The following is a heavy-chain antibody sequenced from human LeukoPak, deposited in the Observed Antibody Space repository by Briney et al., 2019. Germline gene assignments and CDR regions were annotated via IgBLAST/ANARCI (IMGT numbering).Heavy chain of an antibody. D-gene: IGHD2-2*02. CDR1: GYSFTSYW. V-gene: IGHV5-51*01. J-gene: IGHJ4*02. CDR2: IYPGDSDT. CDR3: ARQGAYCNSITCYTDY. Sequence: GESLKISCKGSGYSFTSYWIGWVRQMPGKGLEWMGIIYPGDSDTRYSPSFQGQVTISADKSFSTAYLQWSSLKASDTAMYYCARQGAYCNSITCYTDYWGQGTPVTVSS.